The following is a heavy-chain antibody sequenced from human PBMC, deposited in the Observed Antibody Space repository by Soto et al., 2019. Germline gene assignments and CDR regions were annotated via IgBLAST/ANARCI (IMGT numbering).Heavy chain of an antibody. CDR3: SRDPPPPAY. CDR2: SSAYNGNT. J-gene: IGHJ4*02. CDR1: GYTFASYA. Sequence: QVQLVQSGAEVKKPGASVKVSCKASGYTFASYAISWMRQAPGQGLEWMGWSSAYNGNTNYAQKLQGRVTMTTDTSTSSAYMGLSSLRSEDTAVYYCSRDPPPPAYWGQGNLVTVSS. D-gene: IGHD2-2*01. V-gene: IGHV1-18*01.